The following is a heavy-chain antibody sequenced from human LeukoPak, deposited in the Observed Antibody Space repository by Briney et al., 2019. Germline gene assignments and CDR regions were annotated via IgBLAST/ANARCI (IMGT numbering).Heavy chain of an antibody. V-gene: IGHV3-53*01. CDR2: IYSGGST. J-gene: IGHJ6*02. CDR1: GFTVSSNY. CDR3: ARSRGTTFYYYGMDV. D-gene: IGHD3-10*01. Sequence: PGGSLRLSCAASGFTVSSNYMSWVRQAPGKGLEWVSVIYSGGSTYYADSVKGRFTISRDNSKITLYLQMNSLRAEDTAVYYCARSRGTTFYYYGMDVWGQGTTVTVSS.